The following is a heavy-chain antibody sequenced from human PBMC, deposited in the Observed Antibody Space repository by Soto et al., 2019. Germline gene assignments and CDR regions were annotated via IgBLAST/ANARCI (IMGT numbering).Heavy chain of an antibody. D-gene: IGHD4-4*01. V-gene: IGHV1-58*01. Sequence: QMQLVQSGPEVKKPGTSVKVSCKASGFTFTSSAVQWVRQARGQRLEWIGWIVVGSGNTNYAQKFQERVTITRDMSTSTAYMELSSLRSEDTAVYYCAAGVTNGGYYYYYGMDVWGQGTTVTVSS. CDR3: AAGVTNGGYYYYYGMDV. CDR2: IVVGSGNT. J-gene: IGHJ6*02. CDR1: GFTFTSSA.